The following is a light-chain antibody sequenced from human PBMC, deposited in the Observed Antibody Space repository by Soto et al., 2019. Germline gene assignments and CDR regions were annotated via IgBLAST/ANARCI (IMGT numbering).Light chain of an antibody. CDR3: AGWDGSLKGFV. V-gene: IGLV1-44*01. J-gene: IGLJ1*01. Sequence: QSVLTQPPSASGAPGQRVTISCSGSASNIGRDPVNWYQQVPGTAPKLLIYENNHRPSGVPERFSGSKSGTSASLVISGLKSEDEAEYFCAGWDGSLKGFVFGTGTK. CDR2: ENN. CDR1: ASNIGRDP.